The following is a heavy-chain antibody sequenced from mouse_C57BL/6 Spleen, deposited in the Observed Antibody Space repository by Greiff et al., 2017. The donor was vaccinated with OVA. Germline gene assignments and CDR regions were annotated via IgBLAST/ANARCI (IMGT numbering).Heavy chain of an antibody. J-gene: IGHJ2*01. CDR2: ISSGSSTI. CDR1: GFTFSDYG. Sequence: EVQLQESGGGLVKPGGSLKLSCAASGFTFSDYGMHWVRQAPEKGLEWVAYISSGSSTIYYADTVKGRFTISRDNAKNTLFLQMTSLRSEDTAMYYCSYGSSPYYFDYWGQGTTLTVSS. V-gene: IGHV5-17*01. D-gene: IGHD1-1*01. CDR3: SYGSSPYYFDY.